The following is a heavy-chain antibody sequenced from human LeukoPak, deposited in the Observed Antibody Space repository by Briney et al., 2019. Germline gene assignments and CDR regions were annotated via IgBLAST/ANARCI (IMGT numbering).Heavy chain of an antibody. D-gene: IGHD3-16*02. CDR3: ARVSGIMISLGGVISYFDY. CDR1: GGSFSGYY. CDR2: INHSGGT. V-gene: IGHV4-34*01. J-gene: IGHJ4*02. Sequence: SETLSLTCAVYGGSFSGYYWSWIRQPPGKGLEWIGEINHSGGTDYNPALRSRVTISVDPSKNQLSLQLRSMTAADTGVYYCARVSGIMISLGGVISYFDYWGQGTLVTVSS.